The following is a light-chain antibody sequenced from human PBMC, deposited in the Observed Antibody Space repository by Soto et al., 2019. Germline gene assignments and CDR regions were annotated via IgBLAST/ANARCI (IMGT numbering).Light chain of an antibody. V-gene: IGKV3-20*01. Sequence: DIVLTQSPGTLSLSPGERATLSCRASQSVASSHLAWYQQKPGQAPRLLTYGASSMATGIPDRFSGSGSGTDFTLTIRRLEPEDFAVYYCQQYGSSLRTFGQGTRLEIK. J-gene: IGKJ1*01. CDR1: QSVASSH. CDR2: GAS. CDR3: QQYGSSLRT.